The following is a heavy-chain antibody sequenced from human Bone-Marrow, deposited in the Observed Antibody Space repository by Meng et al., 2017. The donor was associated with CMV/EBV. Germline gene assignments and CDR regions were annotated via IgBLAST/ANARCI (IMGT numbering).Heavy chain of an antibody. D-gene: IGHD3-3*01. CDR2: ISHDGSNK. Sequence: GESLKISCAASGFTFSSYAMHWVRQAPGKGLEWVAVISHDGSNKYYADSVKGRFTISRDNAKNSLYLQMNSLRAEDTAVYYCARAVDINFRFLASYYNGMDVWGQGTTVTVSS. J-gene: IGHJ6*02. CDR3: ARAVDINFRFLASYYNGMDV. V-gene: IGHV3-30*04. CDR1: GFTFSSYA.